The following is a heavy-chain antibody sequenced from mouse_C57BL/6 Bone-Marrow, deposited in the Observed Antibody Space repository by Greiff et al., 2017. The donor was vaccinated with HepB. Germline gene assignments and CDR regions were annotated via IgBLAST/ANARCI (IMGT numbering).Heavy chain of an antibody. D-gene: IGHD1-1*01. J-gene: IGHJ2*01. Sequence: EVQGVESGGGLVKPGGSLKLSCAASGFTFSSYAMSWVRQTPEKRLEWVATISDGGSYTYYPDNVKGRFTISRDNAKNNLYLQMSHLKSEDTAMYYCARDLYGSSYGRFDYWGQGTTLTVSS. V-gene: IGHV5-4*01. CDR2: ISDGGSYT. CDR1: GFTFSSYA. CDR3: ARDLYGSSYGRFDY.